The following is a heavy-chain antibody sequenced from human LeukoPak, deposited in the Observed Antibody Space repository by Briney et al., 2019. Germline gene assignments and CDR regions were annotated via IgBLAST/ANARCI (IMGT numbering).Heavy chain of an antibody. V-gene: IGHV3-23*01. D-gene: IGHD6-6*01. CDR2: ISGSGGST. CDR3: AKGQFTGTRRYSSSSA. Sequence: GGSLRLSCAASGFTFSSYAMSWVRRAPGKGLEWVSAISGSGGSTYYADSVKGRFTISRDNSKNTLYLQMNSLRAEDTAVYYCAKGQFTGTRRYSSSSAWGQGTLVTVSS. CDR1: GFTFSSYA. J-gene: IGHJ5*02.